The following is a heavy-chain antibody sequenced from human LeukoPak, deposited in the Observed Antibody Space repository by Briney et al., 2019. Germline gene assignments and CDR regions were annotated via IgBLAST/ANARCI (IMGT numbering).Heavy chain of an antibody. J-gene: IGHJ4*02. CDR3: ARGGGLGIPYYFDY. CDR1: GYTFTSYA. CDR2: INAGNGNT. V-gene: IGHV1-3*01. D-gene: IGHD7-27*01. Sequence: GASVTVSCTASGYTFTSYAMHWVRQAPGQRLEWMGWINAGNGNTKYSQKFQGRVTITGDTSASTAYMELSGLRSEDTAVYYCARGGGLGIPYYFDYWGQGTLVTVSS.